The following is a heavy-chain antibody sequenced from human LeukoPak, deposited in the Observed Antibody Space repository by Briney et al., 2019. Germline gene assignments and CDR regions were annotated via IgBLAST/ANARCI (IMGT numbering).Heavy chain of an antibody. CDR3: ASLTARPSDGSYWSLAY. V-gene: IGHV4-34*01. Sequence: SETLSLTCAVYGGSFSGYYWSWIRQPPGKGLEWIGEINHSGSTNYNPSLKSRVTISVDTSKNQFSLKLSSVTAADTAVYHCASLTARPSDGSYWSLAYWGQGTLVTVSS. CDR2: INHSGST. J-gene: IGHJ4*02. D-gene: IGHD1-26*01. CDR1: GGSFSGYY.